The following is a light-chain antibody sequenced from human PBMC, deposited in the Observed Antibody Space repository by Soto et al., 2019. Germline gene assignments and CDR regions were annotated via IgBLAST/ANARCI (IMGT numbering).Light chain of an antibody. Sequence: EIVMTQSPLSLPVAPGEPASISCRSNGILLHSNGNNYLDWYLQKPGQAPHLLIYLGSNRASGVPDRFSGSGSGTDFTLRITRVEAEDVGVYYCMQAFQTLGITFGPGTKVDIK. CDR1: GILLHSNGNNY. CDR2: LGS. J-gene: IGKJ3*01. CDR3: MQAFQTLGIT. V-gene: IGKV2-28*01.